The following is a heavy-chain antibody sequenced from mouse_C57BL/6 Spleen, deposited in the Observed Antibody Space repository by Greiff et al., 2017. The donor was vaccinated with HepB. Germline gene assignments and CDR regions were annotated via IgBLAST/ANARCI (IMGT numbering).Heavy chain of an antibody. CDR2: IDPSDSYT. D-gene: IGHD1-1*01. CDR1: GYTFTSYW. J-gene: IGHJ2*01. V-gene: IGHV1-59*01. CDR3: ARKGLITTVGFDY. Sequence: QVQLQQPGAELVRPGTSVKLSCKASGYTFTSYWMHWVKQRPGQGLEWIGVIDPSDSYTNYNQKFKGKATLTVDTSSSTAYMQLSSLTSEDSAVYYCARKGLITTVGFDYWGQGTTLTVSS.